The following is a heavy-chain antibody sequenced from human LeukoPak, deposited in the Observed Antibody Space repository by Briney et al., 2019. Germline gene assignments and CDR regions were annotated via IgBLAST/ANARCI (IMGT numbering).Heavy chain of an antibody. CDR3: ARATYDSSGYFNAASFDY. Sequence: GASVKVSCKASGGTFSSYAISWVRQAPGQGLEWMGGIIPIFGTANYAQKFQGRVTITADKSTSTAYMELSSLRSEDTAVYYCARATYDSSGYFNAASFDYWGQGTLVTVSS. CDR1: GGTFSSYA. CDR2: IIPIFGTA. J-gene: IGHJ4*02. V-gene: IGHV1-69*06. D-gene: IGHD3-22*01.